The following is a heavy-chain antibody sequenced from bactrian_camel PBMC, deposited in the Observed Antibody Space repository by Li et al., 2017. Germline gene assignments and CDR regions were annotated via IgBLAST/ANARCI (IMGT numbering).Heavy chain of an antibody. CDR3: AAAKGLPDLLRGGYLSARSYNY. CDR1: TGTFRSAC. J-gene: IGHJ4*01. V-gene: IGHV3S53*01. CDR2: IDSDGET. D-gene: IGHD3*01. Sequence: HVQLVESGGGSVQAGGSLRLSCAASTGTFRSACMGWIRQVSGKEREGVASIDSDGETTYADSVKGRFIISRDNAKNTLYLQMNSLKPEDTAIYYCAAAKGLPDLLRGGYLSARSYNYWGRGTQVTVS.